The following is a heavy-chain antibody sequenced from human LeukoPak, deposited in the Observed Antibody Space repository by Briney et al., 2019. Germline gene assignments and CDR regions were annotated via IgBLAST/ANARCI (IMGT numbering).Heavy chain of an antibody. CDR2: IYHSGST. Sequence: SGTLSLTCAVSGGSISSSSWWSWVRQPPGKGLEWIGEIYHSGSTNYNPSLKSRVTISVDTSKNQFSLKLSSVTAADTAVYYCARTYYYGSGLGRLIDYWGQGTLVTVSS. V-gene: IGHV4-4*02. J-gene: IGHJ4*02. CDR3: ARTYYYGSGLGRLIDY. D-gene: IGHD3-10*01. CDR1: GGSISSSSW.